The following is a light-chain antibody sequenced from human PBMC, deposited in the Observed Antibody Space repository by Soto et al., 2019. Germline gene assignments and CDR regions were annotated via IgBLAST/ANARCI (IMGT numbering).Light chain of an antibody. Sequence: QSVLTQPPSVSGAPGQRVTISCTGSSSDIGAGYDVQWYQQLPGTAPKLLIYGNTNRPSGVPDRFSGSKSGTSASLAITGLQAEDEADYYCCSCVSGSPFDVLFGGGTKLTVL. CDR1: SSDIGAGYD. V-gene: IGLV1-40*01. CDR3: CSCVSGSPFDVL. CDR2: GNT. J-gene: IGLJ3*02.